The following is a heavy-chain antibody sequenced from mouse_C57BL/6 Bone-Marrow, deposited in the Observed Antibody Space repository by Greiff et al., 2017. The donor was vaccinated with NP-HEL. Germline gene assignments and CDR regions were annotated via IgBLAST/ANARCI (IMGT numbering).Heavy chain of an antibody. Sequence: QVQLQQSGAELVRPGASVKMSCKASGYTFTSYNMHWVKQTPRQGLEWIGAIYPGNGDTSYNQKFKGKATLTVDKSSSTAYMQLSSLTSEDSAVYFCARSLATYYSNYEDWYFDVWGTGTTVTVSS. CDR1: GYTFTSYN. CDR2: IYPGNGDT. V-gene: IGHV1-12*01. J-gene: IGHJ1*03. D-gene: IGHD2-5*01. CDR3: ARSLATYYSNYEDWYFDV.